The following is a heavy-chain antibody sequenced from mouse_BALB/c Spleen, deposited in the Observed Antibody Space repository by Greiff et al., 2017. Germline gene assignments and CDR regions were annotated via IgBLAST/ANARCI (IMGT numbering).Heavy chain of an antibody. J-gene: IGHJ1*01. CDR1: GYTFTSYV. CDR2: INPYNDGT. V-gene: IGHV1-14*01. D-gene: IGHD2-2*01. CDR3: ARWDYGYDWYFDV. Sequence: EVKLQQSGPELVKPGASVKMSCKASGYTFTSYVMHWVKQKPGQGLEWIGYINPYNDGTKYNEKFKGKATLTSDKSSSTDYMELSSVTSEDSAVYYCARWDYGYDWYFDVWGAGTTVTVSS.